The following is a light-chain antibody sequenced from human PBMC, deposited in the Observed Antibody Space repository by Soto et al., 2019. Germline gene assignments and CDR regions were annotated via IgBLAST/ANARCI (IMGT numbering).Light chain of an antibody. CDR2: DAS. J-gene: IGKJ1*01. CDR3: QQYNNWPWT. Sequence: EIVMTQSPATLSVSPGERATLSCRASQSVSSKLAWYQQRRGQTPRLLIYDASTRATGIPARFSGSGSGTEFTLTISSLQSEDFAVYYWQQYNNWPWTFGQGTKVEIK. CDR1: QSVSSK. V-gene: IGKV3-15*01.